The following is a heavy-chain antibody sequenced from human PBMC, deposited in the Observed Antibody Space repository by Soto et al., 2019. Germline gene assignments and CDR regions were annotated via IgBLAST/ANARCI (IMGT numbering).Heavy chain of an antibody. Sequence: SETLSLTCAVSGGSISSGGYSWSWIRQPPGKGLEWIAYIYHSGSTYYNPSLKSRVTISVDTSKNQFSLKLSSVTAADTAVYYCARGVADLTYYYDKRGFDAFDIWGQGTMVTVSS. CDR3: ARGVADLTYYYDKRGFDAFDI. CDR2: IYHSGST. D-gene: IGHD3-22*01. V-gene: IGHV4-30-2*02. CDR1: GGSISSGGYS. J-gene: IGHJ3*02.